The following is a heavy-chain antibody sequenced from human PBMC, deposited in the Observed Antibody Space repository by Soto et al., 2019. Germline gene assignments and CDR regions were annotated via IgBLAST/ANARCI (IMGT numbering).Heavy chain of an antibody. CDR1: GYTFTSCA. V-gene: IGHV1-3*01. Sequence: ASVKVSCKASGYTFTSCAMHWVRQAPGQRLEWMGWINAGNGNTKYSQKFQGRVTITRDTSASTAYMELSSLRSEDTAVYYCARDVEPTYYYDRNWFHPWGQGTLVTVSS. CDR2: INAGNGNT. D-gene: IGHD3-22*01. J-gene: IGHJ5*02. CDR3: ARDVEPTYYYDRNWFHP.